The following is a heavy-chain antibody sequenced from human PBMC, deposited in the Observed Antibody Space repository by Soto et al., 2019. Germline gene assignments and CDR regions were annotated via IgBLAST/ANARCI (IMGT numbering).Heavy chain of an antibody. D-gene: IGHD5-18*01. CDR2: ISGHNGQT. CDR3: ARDGWKELWVDGLNTMDV. Sequence: QVQLVQSGPEMKKPGASVKVSCKASGYTFSNYGISWVRQAPGQGLEWVGWISGHNGQTKSAQKFWGRVTMSTDISTSTAYMELKSVRSDDTAMYFCARDGWKELWVDGLNTMDVLGQGTTVTVSS. J-gene: IGHJ6*02. V-gene: IGHV1-18*01. CDR1: GYTFSNYG.